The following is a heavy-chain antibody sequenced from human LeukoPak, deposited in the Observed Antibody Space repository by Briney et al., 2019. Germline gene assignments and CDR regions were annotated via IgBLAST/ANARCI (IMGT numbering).Heavy chain of an antibody. D-gene: IGHD2-15*01. CDR3: ARDASGGSSQGFDP. Sequence: GGSLRLSCAASGFTFSDYYMSWIRQAPGKGLGWVSYISSSGSTIYYADSVEGRFTISRDNAKNSLYLQMNSLRAEDTAVYYCARDASGGSSQGFDPWGQGTLVTVSS. V-gene: IGHV3-11*01. J-gene: IGHJ5*02. CDR2: ISSSGSTI. CDR1: GFTFSDYY.